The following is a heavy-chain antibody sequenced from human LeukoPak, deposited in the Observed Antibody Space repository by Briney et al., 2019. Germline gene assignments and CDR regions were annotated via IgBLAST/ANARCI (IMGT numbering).Heavy chain of an antibody. CDR1: GGSISSSNW. Sequence: PSGTLSLTCAVSGGSISSSNWWSWVRQAPGKGLEWVANIKQDGSEKYYVDSVKGRFTISRDNAKNSLYLQMNSLRAEDTAVYYCARSDYWGQGTLVTVSS. V-gene: IGHV3-7*01. CDR2: IKQDGSEK. CDR3: ARSDY. J-gene: IGHJ4*02.